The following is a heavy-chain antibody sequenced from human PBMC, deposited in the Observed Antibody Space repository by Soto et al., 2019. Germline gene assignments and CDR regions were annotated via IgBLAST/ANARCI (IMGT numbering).Heavy chain of an antibody. CDR3: ARDLGVETAIVVVTAAMHYYYYGMDV. CDR1: GFTFSSYS. J-gene: IGHJ6*02. Sequence: GGSLRLSCAASGFTFSSYSVNWVRQAPGKGLEWVSSISSSSSYIYYADSVKGRFTISRDNAKNSLYPQMNSLRAEDTAVYYCARDLGVETAIVVVTAAMHYYYYGMDVWGQGTTVTVSS. D-gene: IGHD2-2*01. CDR2: ISSSSSYI. V-gene: IGHV3-21*01.